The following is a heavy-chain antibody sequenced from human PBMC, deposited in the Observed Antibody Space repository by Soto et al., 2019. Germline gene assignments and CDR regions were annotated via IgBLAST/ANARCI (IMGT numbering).Heavy chain of an antibody. CDR1: GFTFSTYT. J-gene: IGHJ4*02. V-gene: IGHV3-48*01. D-gene: IGHD6-13*01. CDR3: ATWKDSSNSYYLAY. CDR2: INSSSSTI. Sequence: GGSLRLSCAVSGFTFSTYTMTWVRQAPGKGLEWVSYINSSSSTIYYADSVKGRFTISRDNAKNSLYLQMNSLRAEDTAVYYCATWKDSSNSYYLAYWGQGTLVTVSS.